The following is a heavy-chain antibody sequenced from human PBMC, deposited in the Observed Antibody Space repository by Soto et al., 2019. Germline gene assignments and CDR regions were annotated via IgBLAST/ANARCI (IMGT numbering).Heavy chain of an antibody. CDR2: INPSGGST. D-gene: IGHD2-15*01. V-gene: IGHV1-46*01. CDR3: ARSMVAGLGPDYYYYYGMDV. CDR1: GYTFTSYY. Sequence: QVQLVQSGAEVKKPGASVKVSCKASGYTFTSYYMHWVRQAPGQGLEWMGIINPSGGSTSYAQKFKGRVTMTRDTSTSTVYMELSSLRSEDTAVYYCARSMVAGLGPDYYYYYGMDVWGQGTTVTVSS. J-gene: IGHJ6*02.